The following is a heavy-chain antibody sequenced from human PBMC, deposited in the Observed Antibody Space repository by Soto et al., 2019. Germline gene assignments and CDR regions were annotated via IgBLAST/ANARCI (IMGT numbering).Heavy chain of an antibody. CDR2: VTSDGSNK. J-gene: IGHJ3*01. Sequence: PGGSLRLSCAASGFTFSTYALHWVRQAPGKGLEWVATVTSDGSNKYHADSVEGRFTISRDDSKNTLYLQLNSLRAEGTAVYYCGRITLKTSVDTFDFWGQGTMVTVSS. D-gene: IGHD3-22*01. CDR3: GRITLKTSVDTFDF. CDR1: GFTFSTYA. V-gene: IGHV3-30-3*01.